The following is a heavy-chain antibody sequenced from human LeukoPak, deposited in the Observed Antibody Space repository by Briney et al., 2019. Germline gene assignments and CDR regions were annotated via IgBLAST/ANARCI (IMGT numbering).Heavy chain of an antibody. CDR2: INASGST. CDR1: GGSINNYY. CDR3: ARDRDPIDY. Sequence: SETLSLTCSVSGGSINNYYWSCILQSAGKGLEWIGQINASGSTTYHPSLKSRVTMSVDTSKNQFSLKLSSVTAADTAVYYCARDRDPIDYWGQGTLVTVSS. J-gene: IGHJ4*02. V-gene: IGHV4-4*07.